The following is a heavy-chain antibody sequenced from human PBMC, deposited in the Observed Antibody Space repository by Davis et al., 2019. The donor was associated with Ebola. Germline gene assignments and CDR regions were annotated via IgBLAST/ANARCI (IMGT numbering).Heavy chain of an antibody. D-gene: IGHD1-26*01. CDR1: GASMTSGGYY. J-gene: IGHJ4*02. CDR2: ISYVGRT. CDR3: AISNLWEVDS. Sequence: MPSETLSLTCTVSGASMTSGGYYWTWIRQHPGRGLEWIGYISYVGRTSYNPSLKGRIIISEDTAKNQFSLKLSSVTAADTAVYYCAISNLWEVDSWGQGTLVTVSS. V-gene: IGHV4-31*03.